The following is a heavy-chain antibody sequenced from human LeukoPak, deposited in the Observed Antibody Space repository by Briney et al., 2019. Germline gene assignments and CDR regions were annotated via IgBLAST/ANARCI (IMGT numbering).Heavy chain of an antibody. CDR1: GFTFSSYE. CDR3: AKGRREQQLVLLYYFDY. J-gene: IGHJ4*02. CDR2: ISSSGSTI. Sequence: GGSLRLSCAASGFTFSSYEMNWVRQAPGKGLEWVSYISSSGSTIYYADSVKGRFTISRDNAKNSLYLQMNSLRAEDTAVYYCAKGRREQQLVLLYYFDYWGQGTLVTVSS. D-gene: IGHD6-13*01. V-gene: IGHV3-48*03.